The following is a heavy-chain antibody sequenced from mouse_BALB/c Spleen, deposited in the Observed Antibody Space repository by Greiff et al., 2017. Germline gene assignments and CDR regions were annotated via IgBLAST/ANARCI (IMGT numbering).Heavy chain of an antibody. D-gene: IGHD1-1*01. J-gene: IGHJ1*01. V-gene: IGHV1-87*01. Sequence: QVQLKESGAELARPGASVKLSCKASGYTFTSYWMQWVKQRPGQGLEWIGAIYPGDGDTRYTQKFKGKATLTADKSSSTAYMQLSSLASEDSAVYYCARSDYYGGSYRSFDVWGAGTTVTVSS. CDR2: IYPGDGDT. CDR3: ARSDYYGGSYRSFDV. CDR1: GYTFTSYW.